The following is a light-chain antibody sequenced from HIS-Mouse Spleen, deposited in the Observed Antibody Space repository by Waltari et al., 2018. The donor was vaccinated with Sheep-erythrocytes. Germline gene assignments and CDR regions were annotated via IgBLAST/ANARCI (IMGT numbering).Light chain of an antibody. Sequence: AIQMTQSPSSLSASVGDRVPITFQASQGSRNDLGWYQQKPGKAPKLLIYAASSLQSGVPSRFSGSGSGTDFTLTISSLQPEDFATYYCLQDYNYPYTFGQGTKLEIK. V-gene: IGKV1-6*01. CDR3: LQDYNYPYT. CDR2: AAS. J-gene: IGKJ2*01. CDR1: QGSRND.